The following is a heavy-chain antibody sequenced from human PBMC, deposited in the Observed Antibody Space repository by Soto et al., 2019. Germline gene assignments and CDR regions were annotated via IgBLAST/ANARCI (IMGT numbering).Heavy chain of an antibody. CDR1: GGLFSSFA. D-gene: IGHD3-16*01. V-gene: IGHV1-69*01. Sequence: QEQLVQSGAAVKKPGSSVQVSCNDSGGLFSSFAISWVRQAPGQGLEWMGGIIPVFGTTNYAQKFQGRVTITADGSTDTAYMEVSSVTSDDTALYSCESGWGHYVWVIEFWGQGTQVTVSS. CDR2: IIPVFGTT. CDR3: ESGWGHYVWVIEF. J-gene: IGHJ4*02.